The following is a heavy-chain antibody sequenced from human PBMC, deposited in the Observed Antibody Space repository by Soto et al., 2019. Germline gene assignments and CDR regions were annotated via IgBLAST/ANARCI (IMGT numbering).Heavy chain of an antibody. CDR1: GYTFTSYG. J-gene: IGHJ3*02. CDR2: ISAYNGNT. D-gene: IGHD3-22*01. V-gene: IGHV1-18*01. Sequence: ASVKVSCKASGYTFTSYGISWVRQAPGQGLEWMGWISAYNGNTNYAQKLQGRVTMTTDTSTSTAYMELRSLRSDDTAVYYCARGGYYYDSSGTAAFDIWGQGTMVTVSS. CDR3: ARGGYYYDSSGTAAFDI.